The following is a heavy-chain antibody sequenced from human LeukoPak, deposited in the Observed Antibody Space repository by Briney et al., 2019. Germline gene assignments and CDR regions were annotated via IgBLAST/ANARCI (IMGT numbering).Heavy chain of an antibody. Sequence: PGGSLRLSCAASGFTFSSYTMNWVRQAPGKGLEWVSYISSSGSTMYYADSVKGRFSISRDNAKNSLYLQMNSLRAEDTAVYYCAREGLTQYYDFWSGYSQGGYFDYWGQGTLVTVSS. CDR2: ISSSGSTM. D-gene: IGHD3-3*01. J-gene: IGHJ4*02. CDR3: AREGLTQYYDFWSGYSQGGYFDY. V-gene: IGHV3-48*01. CDR1: GFTFSSYT.